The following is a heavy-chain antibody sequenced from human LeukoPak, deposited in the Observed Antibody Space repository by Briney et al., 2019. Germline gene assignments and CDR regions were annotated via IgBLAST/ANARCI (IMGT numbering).Heavy chain of an antibody. CDR1: GGSISSYY. CDR2: IYYSGST. J-gene: IGHJ3*02. Sequence: SETLSLTCTVPGGSISSYYWSWIRQPPGKGLEWIGYIYYSGSTNYNPSLKSRVTISVDTSKNQFSLKLSSVTAADTAVYYCARDRGGTTGAFDIWGQGTMVTVSS. CDR3: ARDRGGTTGAFDI. V-gene: IGHV4-59*01. D-gene: IGHD1-1*01.